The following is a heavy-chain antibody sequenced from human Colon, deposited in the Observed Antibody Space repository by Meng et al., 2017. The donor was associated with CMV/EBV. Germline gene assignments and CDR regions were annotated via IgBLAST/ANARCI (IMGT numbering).Heavy chain of an antibody. V-gene: IGHV4-34*01. Sequence: LTCAVYGGSFSGYYRSWIRQPPGKGLEWIGEINHSGSTNYNPSLKSRVTISVDTSKNQFSLKLSSVTAADTAVYYCASAGEGPPTFDYWGQGTLVTVSS. CDR1: GGSFSGYY. CDR3: ASAGEGPPTFDY. J-gene: IGHJ4*02. D-gene: IGHD3-10*01. CDR2: INHSGST.